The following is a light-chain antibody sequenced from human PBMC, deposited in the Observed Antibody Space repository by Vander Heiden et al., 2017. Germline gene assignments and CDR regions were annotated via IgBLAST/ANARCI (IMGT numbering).Light chain of an antibody. CDR3: KQYNDWPLT. J-gene: IGKJ4*01. Sequence: EIVMTQPPATLSASPGERATLTCRASQSVSSNLAWYQQKPGQAPRLLIHGASTRATGIPARFSGSGSGTEFTLTISSLQSEDFAIYHCKQYNDWPLTFGGGTKVEIK. V-gene: IGKV3-15*01. CDR1: QSVSSN. CDR2: GAS.